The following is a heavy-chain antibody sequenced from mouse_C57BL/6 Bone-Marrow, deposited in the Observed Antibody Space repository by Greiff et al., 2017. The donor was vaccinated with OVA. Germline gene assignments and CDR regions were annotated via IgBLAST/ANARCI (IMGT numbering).Heavy chain of an antibody. V-gene: IGHV5-12*01. D-gene: IGHD2-4*01. Sequence: EVMLVESGGGLVQPGGSLKLSCAASGFTFSDYYMYWVRQTPEKRLEWVAYISNGGGSTYYPDTVKGRFTISRDNAKNTLYLQMSRLKSEDTAMYYCAMIYYDYDGGYAMDYWGQGTSVTVSS. CDR1: GFTFSDYY. CDR2: ISNGGGST. J-gene: IGHJ4*01. CDR3: AMIYYDYDGGYAMDY.